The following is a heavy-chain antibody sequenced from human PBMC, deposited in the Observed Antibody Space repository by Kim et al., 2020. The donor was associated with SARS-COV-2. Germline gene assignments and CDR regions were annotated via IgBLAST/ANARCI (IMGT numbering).Heavy chain of an antibody. D-gene: IGHD2-21*01. CDR3: XRGGYSNFDF. CDR1: GFTFNSHW. J-gene: IGHJ4*02. V-gene: IGHV3-7*01. CDR2: TKYDGSTK. Sequence: GGSLRLSCTASGFTFNSHWMSWVRQAPGKGLEWVANTKYDGSTKNYVESMKGRLTISRYNAKNALYLQMNSLRVEDTXXYYXXRGGYSNFDFWGQGTLVTVSS.